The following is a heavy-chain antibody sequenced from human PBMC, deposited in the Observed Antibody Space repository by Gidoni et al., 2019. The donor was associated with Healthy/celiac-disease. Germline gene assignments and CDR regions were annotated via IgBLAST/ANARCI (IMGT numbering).Heavy chain of an antibody. CDR3: ARTMVWGVLASYYFDY. V-gene: IGHV4-31*03. J-gene: IGHJ4*02. CDR2: IYYSGST. D-gene: IGHD3-10*01. CDR1: GGSISSGGYY. Sequence: QVQLQESGPGLVKPSQTLSLTCTVSGGSISSGGYYWSWIRQHPGKGLEWIGYIYYSGSTYYNPSLKSRVTISVDTSKNQFSLKLSSVTAADTAVYYCARTMVWGVLASYYFDYWGQGTLVTVSS.